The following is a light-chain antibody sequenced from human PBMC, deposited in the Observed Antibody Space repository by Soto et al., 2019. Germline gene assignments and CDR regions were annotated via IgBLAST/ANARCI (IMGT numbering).Light chain of an antibody. V-gene: IGKV1-5*01. CDR3: QHHNSYSQT. J-gene: IGKJ1*01. Sequence: DIQMTQSPPTLSASVGDRVTITCRASQSIRHYLAWYQQMPGKAPKLLIYGASTLQSGVPSRCSGSGSGTEFTLTISSLQPDDFGTYFCQHHNSYSQTFGQGTKVDIK. CDR2: GAS. CDR1: QSIRHY.